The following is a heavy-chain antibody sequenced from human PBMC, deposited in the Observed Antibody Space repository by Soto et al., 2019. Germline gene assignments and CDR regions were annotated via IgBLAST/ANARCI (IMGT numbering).Heavy chain of an antibody. CDR2: IFSTDEK. CDR3: ARTRYGSGGSCYTLVY. Sequence: QVTLKESGPVLVKPTETLTLTCTVSGFSLSNARLGVSWIRQPPGKALEWLAHIFSTDEKSYSTSLKSRLTNSKDTSKRQVVLTMTNMDPVDPATYYCARTRYGSGGSCYTLVYWGQGPLVTVSS. V-gene: IGHV2-26*01. D-gene: IGHD2-15*01. J-gene: IGHJ4*02. CDR1: GFSLSNARLG.